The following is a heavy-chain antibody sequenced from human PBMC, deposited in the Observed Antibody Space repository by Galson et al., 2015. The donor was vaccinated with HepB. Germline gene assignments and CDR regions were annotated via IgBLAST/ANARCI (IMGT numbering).Heavy chain of an antibody. V-gene: IGHV1-69*13. CDR1: GGTFSSYA. CDR2: IIPIFGTA. Sequence: SVKVSCKASGGTFSSYAISWVRQAPGQGLEWMGGIIPIFGTANYAQKFQGRVTITADESTSTAYMELSSLRSEDTAVYYCASRSFGVGATLDAFDIWGQGTMVTVSS. CDR3: ASRSFGVGATLDAFDI. D-gene: IGHD1-26*01. J-gene: IGHJ3*02.